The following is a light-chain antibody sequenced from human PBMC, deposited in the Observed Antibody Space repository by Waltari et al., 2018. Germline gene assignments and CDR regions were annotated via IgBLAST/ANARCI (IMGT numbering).Light chain of an antibody. J-gene: IGLJ2*01. CDR3: ASWDDSLNGHVV. CDR2: SNN. CDR1: SSNIGSHT. Sequence: QSVLTQPPSASGNPGQRVTISCSGSSSNIGSHTVHWYQHLPGTAPTPLIFSNNQRPSGVPDRFSGSKSGTSASLAISGLQSEDEADYYCASWDDSLNGHVVFGGGTKLTIL. V-gene: IGLV1-44*01.